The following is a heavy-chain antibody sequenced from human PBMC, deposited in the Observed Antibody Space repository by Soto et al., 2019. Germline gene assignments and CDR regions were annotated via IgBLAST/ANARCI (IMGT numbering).Heavy chain of an antibody. J-gene: IGHJ4*02. Sequence: EVQLLESGGGLVQPEGSLRLSCVASGFTFSAYSMNWVRQAPGKGLEWLSYISGDRAYIYYADSVRGRFTISRDNAENSLYLQMDNLRDEDTALYYCARQVYTVVTPMDFWGQGTLVTVSS. CDR2: ISGDRAYI. D-gene: IGHD2-21*02. V-gene: IGHV3-48*02. CDR3: ARQVYTVVTPMDF. CDR1: GFTFSAYS.